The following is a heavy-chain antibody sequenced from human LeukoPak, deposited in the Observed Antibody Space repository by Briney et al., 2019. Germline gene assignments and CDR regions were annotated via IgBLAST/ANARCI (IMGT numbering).Heavy chain of an antibody. CDR3: VTDLVIKGYFDY. Sequence: GGSLRLFCAASGFTFSNVWMSWVRQVPGKGLEWVGRIRRKTDGETTDHAAPVKGRITISRDDSKNTLYLQMNSLKTEDTAVYYCVTDLVIKGYFDYWGQGALVTVSS. V-gene: IGHV3-15*01. CDR1: GFTFSNVW. D-gene: IGHD2-21*01. J-gene: IGHJ4*02. CDR2: IRRKTDGETT.